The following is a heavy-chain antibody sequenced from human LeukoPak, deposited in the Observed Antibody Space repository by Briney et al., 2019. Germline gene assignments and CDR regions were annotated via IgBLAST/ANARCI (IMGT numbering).Heavy chain of an antibody. CDR1: GFTFSSYW. V-gene: IGHV3-7*01. J-gene: IGHJ6*02. D-gene: IGHD3-9*01. Sequence: GGSLRLSCAASGFTFSSYWMSWVRQAPGKGLEWVANIKQDGSEKYYVDSVKGRFTISRDNAKNSLYLQMNSLRAEDTAVYYCARDTGYYDILTGYYKNYYYGMDVWGQGTTVTVSS. CDR3: ARDTGYYDILTGYYKNYYYGMDV. CDR2: IKQDGSEK.